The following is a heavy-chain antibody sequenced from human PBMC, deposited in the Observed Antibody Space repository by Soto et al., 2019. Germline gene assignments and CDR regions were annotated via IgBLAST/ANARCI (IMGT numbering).Heavy chain of an antibody. V-gene: IGHV3-15*01. D-gene: IGHD6-13*01. CDR3: TTYSSSQDYNWFDP. CDR2: IKSKTDGGTT. Sequence: EVQLVESGGGLVKPGGSLRLSCAASGFTFSNAWMSWVRQAPGKGLEWVGRIKSKTDGGTTDYAAPVKGRFTISRDDSKNTLYLQMNSLKTEDTAVYYCTTYSSSQDYNWFDPWGQGTLVTVSS. J-gene: IGHJ5*02. CDR1: GFTFSNAW.